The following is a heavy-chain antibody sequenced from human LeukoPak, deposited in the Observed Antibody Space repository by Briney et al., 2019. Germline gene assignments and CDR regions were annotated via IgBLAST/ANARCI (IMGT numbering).Heavy chain of an antibody. V-gene: IGHV3-7*01. CDR3: ARDDGFSCYSY. D-gene: IGHD3/OR15-3a*01. Sequence: GGSLRLSCAASGFTFSSYWMTWVRQAPGKGLEWAANMNLDGSEKYYVDSVKGRFIISRDNAKNSPYLQMNSLTAEDTAIYYCARDDGFSCYSYWGQGTLVTVSS. J-gene: IGHJ4*02. CDR1: GFTFSSYW. CDR2: MNLDGSEK.